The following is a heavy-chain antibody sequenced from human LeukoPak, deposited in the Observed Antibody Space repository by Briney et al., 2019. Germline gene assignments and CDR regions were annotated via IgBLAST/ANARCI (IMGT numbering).Heavy chain of an antibody. Sequence: SQTLSLTCAISGDSLSNNNVAWNWIRQSPSRCLEWLGRTYYRSKWNTDYAVSVKSRITINSDTSKNQCSLQLNSVTPEDTAVYYCARGCYSSFDYWDQGTLVTVSS. CDR2: TYYRSKWNT. J-gene: IGHJ4*02. V-gene: IGHV6-1*01. D-gene: IGHD5-18*01. CDR3: ARGCYSSFDY. CDR1: GDSLSNNNVA.